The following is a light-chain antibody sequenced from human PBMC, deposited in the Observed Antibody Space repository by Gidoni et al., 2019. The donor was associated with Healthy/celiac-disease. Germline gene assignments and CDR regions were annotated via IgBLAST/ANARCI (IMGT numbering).Light chain of an antibody. Sequence: SYALTQQPSVSVSPGQTASIACSGDKLGDKSACWYQQKPAQSPVLVIYQDSKRPSGIPERFSGSNSGNTATLSISGTQAMDEADYYCQAWDSSTVVFGGGTKLTVL. V-gene: IGLV3-1*01. J-gene: IGLJ2*01. CDR1: KLGDKS. CDR3: QAWDSSTVV. CDR2: QDS.